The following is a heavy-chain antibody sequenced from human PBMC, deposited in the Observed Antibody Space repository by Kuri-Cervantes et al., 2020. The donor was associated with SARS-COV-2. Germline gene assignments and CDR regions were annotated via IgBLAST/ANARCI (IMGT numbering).Heavy chain of an antibody. CDR2: INHSGST. D-gene: IGHD3-16*01. J-gene: IGHJ4*02. CDR1: GGSFSGYY. CDR3: ARANSDARLDY. V-gene: IGHV4-34*01. Sequence: GSLRLSCAVYGGSFSGYYWSWIRQPPGKGLEWIGEINHSGSTNYNPSLKSRVTISVDTSKNQFSLKLSSVTAADTAVYYCARANSDARLDYWGQGTLVTVSS.